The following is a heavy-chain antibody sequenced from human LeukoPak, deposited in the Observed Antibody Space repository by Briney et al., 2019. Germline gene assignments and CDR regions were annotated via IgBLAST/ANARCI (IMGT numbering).Heavy chain of an antibody. J-gene: IGHJ6*02. Sequence: ASVKVSCKASGYTFTSYGISWVRQAPGQGLEWMGWISAYNGNTNYAQKLQGRVTMTTDTSTSTAYMELRSLRSDDTAVYYCARPYSSSSYDXGMDVWGQGTTVTVSS. CDR3: ARPYSSSSYDXGMDV. D-gene: IGHD6-13*01. CDR1: GYTFTSYG. V-gene: IGHV1-18*01. CDR2: ISAYNGNT.